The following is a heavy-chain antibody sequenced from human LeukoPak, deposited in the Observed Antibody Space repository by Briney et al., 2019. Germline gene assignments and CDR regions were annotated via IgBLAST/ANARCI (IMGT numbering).Heavy chain of an antibody. CDR1: GGSFSGYY. CDR2: INHSGST. V-gene: IGHV4-34*01. CDR3: ARYCSGGSCYSDWFDP. Sequence: SETLSLTCAVYGGSFSGYYWSWIRQPPGKGLEWIGEINHSGSTNYNPSLKSRVTISVDTSKNQFSLKLSSVTAADTAVYYCARYCSGGSCYSDWFDPWGQGTLVTVSS. D-gene: IGHD2-15*01. J-gene: IGHJ5*02.